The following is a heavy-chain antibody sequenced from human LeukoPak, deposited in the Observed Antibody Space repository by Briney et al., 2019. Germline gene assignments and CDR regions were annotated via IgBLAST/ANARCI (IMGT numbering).Heavy chain of an antibody. D-gene: IGHD6-6*01. CDR3: ARSSSSLDY. CDR2: INHSGST. V-gene: IGHV4-34*01. CDR1: GGSFSGYY. Sequence: SETLPLTCAVYGGSFSGYYWSWIRQPPGKGLEWIGEINHSGSTNYNPSLKSRVTISVDTSKNQFSLKLSSVTAADTAVYYCARSSSSLDYWGQGTLVTVSS. J-gene: IGHJ4*02.